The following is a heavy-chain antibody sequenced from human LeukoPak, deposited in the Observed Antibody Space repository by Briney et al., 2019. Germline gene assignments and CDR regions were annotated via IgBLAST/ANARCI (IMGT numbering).Heavy chain of an antibody. J-gene: IGHJ4*02. D-gene: IGHD5-12*01. CDR2: INPNSGGT. CDR3: ARDGGQVATISYFDY. V-gene: IGHV1-2*02. CDR1: GYTFTGYY. Sequence: ASVKVSCKASGYTFTGYYMHWVRQAPGQGLEWMGWINPNSGGTNYAQKFQGRVTMTRDTSISTAYMELSRLRSDDTAVYYCARDGGQVATISYFDYWGRGTLVTVSS.